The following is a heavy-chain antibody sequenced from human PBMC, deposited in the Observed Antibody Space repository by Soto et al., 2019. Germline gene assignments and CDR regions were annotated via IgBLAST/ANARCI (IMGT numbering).Heavy chain of an antibody. CDR3: ARLYGDYAAWYFDL. D-gene: IGHD4-17*01. J-gene: IGHJ2*01. CDR1: GGSISSYY. CDR2: IYYRGST. Sequence: QVQLQESGPGLVKPSETLSLTCTVSGGSISSYYWSWIRPPPGKGLEWIGYIYYRGSTNYNPSLKSRVTIAGDTSKNQFSLKLSSVTAADTAVYYCARLYGDYAAWYFDLWGRGTLITVSS. V-gene: IGHV4-59*08.